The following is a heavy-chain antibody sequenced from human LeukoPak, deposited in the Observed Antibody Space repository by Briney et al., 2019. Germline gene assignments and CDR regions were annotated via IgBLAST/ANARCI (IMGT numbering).Heavy chain of an antibody. CDR3: ARALPREVTLDY. CDR2: IFTDGSTT. Sequence: GGSLRLSCVASNFDFFSYGMQWVRQAPGKGLVWVSRIFTDGSTTSYAGSVKGRFTISRDNAKNTLYLEMKSLRVEDTAVYYCARALPREVTLDYWGQGTLVTVSS. D-gene: IGHD2-21*02. CDR1: NFDFFSYG. J-gene: IGHJ4*01. V-gene: IGHV3-74*01.